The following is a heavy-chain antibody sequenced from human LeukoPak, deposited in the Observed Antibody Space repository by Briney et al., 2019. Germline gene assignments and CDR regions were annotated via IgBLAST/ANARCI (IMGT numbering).Heavy chain of an antibody. CDR2: ISYDGGNK. CDR3: AREGVAMESFDY. V-gene: IGHV3-30*04. J-gene: IGHJ4*02. CDR1: GFTFSSYA. Sequence: PGRSLRLSCAASGFTFSSYAMHWVRQAPGKGLEWVAVISYDGGNKYYADSVKGRFTISRDNSKNTLYLQMNSLRAEDTAVYYCAREGVAMESFDYWGQGTLVTVSS. D-gene: IGHD5-18*01.